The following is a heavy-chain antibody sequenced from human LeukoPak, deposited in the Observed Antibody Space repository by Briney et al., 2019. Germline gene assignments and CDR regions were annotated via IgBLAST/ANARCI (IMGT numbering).Heavy chain of an antibody. D-gene: IGHD5-18*01. V-gene: IGHV1-2*02. J-gene: IGHJ4*02. CDR1: GYTFTGYY. CDR3: ARSRYTNGYFDY. Sequence: ASVTVSCKASGYTFTGYYMHWVRQAPGQGLEWMGWISPNSGATNYAQKFQGRVTMTRDTSTSTAYMELSRLRSDDTAVYFCARSRYTNGYFDYWGQGTLVTVSS. CDR2: ISPNSGAT.